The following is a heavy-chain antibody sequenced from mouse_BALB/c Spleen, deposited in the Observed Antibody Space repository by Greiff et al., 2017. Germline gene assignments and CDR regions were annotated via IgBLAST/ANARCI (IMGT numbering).Heavy chain of an antibody. J-gene: IGHJ2*01. CDR3: AREENDGLDY. CDR1: GFTFSDYY. Sequence: EVKLVESGGGLVKPGGSLKLSCAASGFTFSDYYMYWVRQTPEKRLEWVATISDGGSYTYYPDSVKGRFTISRENAKNNLYLQMSSLKSEDTAMYYCAREENDGLDYWGQGTTLTVSS. CDR2: ISDGGSYT. V-gene: IGHV5-4*02. D-gene: IGHD2-12*01.